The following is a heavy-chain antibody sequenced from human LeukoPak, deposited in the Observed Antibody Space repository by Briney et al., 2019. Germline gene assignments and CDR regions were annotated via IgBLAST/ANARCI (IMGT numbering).Heavy chain of an antibody. V-gene: IGHV1-46*01. J-gene: IGHJ4*02. CDR2: INPSGGST. CDR1: GYTFTSYY. Sequence: ASVKVSCKASGYTFTSYYMHWVRQASGQGLEWMGIINPSGGSTSYAQKFQGRVTMTRDTSTSTVYMELSSLRSEDTAVYYCAREVVDTAFDYWGQGTLVTVSS. D-gene: IGHD5-18*01. CDR3: AREVVDTAFDY.